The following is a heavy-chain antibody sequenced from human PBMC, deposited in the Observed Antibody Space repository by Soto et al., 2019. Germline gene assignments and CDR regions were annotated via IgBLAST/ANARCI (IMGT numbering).Heavy chain of an antibody. J-gene: IGHJ6*03. Sequence: GGSLRLSCAASGFTFSSYAMSWVRQAPGKGLEWVSAISGSGGSTYYADSVKGRFTISRDNSKNTLYLQMNSLRAEDTAVYYCAKVGYSGYDFLFPNYYYYMDVWGKGTTVTVSS. D-gene: IGHD5-12*01. CDR2: ISGSGGST. CDR3: AKVGYSGYDFLFPNYYYYMDV. V-gene: IGHV3-23*01. CDR1: GFTFSSYA.